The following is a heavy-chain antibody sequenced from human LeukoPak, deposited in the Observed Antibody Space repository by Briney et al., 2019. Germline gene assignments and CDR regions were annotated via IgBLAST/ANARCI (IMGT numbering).Heavy chain of an antibody. Sequence: SETLSLTCTVSSGSISSGSYYWSWIRQPAGKGLEWIGHFYTSGSINYNPSLKSRVTISVDTSKNHFSLKLGSVTAADTAVYYCARGVDYGDLDYWGQGTLVTVSS. V-gene: IGHV4-61*09. CDR1: SGSISSGSYY. CDR2: FYTSGSI. J-gene: IGHJ4*02. CDR3: ARGVDYGDLDY. D-gene: IGHD4-17*01.